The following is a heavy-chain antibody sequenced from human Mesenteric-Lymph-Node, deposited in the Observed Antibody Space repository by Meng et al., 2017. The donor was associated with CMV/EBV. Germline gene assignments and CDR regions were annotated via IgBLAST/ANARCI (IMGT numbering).Heavy chain of an antibody. D-gene: IGHD4-11*01. V-gene: IGHV4-59*02. CDR3: ARDATTRFDY. Sequence: GSLRLSCTVSGGSVTSYYWSWIRQPPGKGLECIGYFHYNGYTNYNPSLTSRLTISVDTSKSQFSLKLSSVTAADTAVYYCARDATTRFDYWGQGTLVTVSS. CDR1: GGSVTSYY. J-gene: IGHJ4*02. CDR2: FHYNGYT.